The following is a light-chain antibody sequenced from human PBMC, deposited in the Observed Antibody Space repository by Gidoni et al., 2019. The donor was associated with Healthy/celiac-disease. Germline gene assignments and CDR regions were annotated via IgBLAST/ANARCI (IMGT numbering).Light chain of an antibody. J-gene: IGKJ2*01. CDR1: QSVLYSSNNKNY. CDR2: WAS. Sequence: DIVMTQSPDSPAVSLGERATINCKSSQSVLYSSNNKNYLAWYQQKPGQPPKLLIYWASTRESGVPDRCSGSGSGTDFTLTISSLQAEDVAVYYCQQYYSTPYTFGQGTKLEIK. CDR3: QQYYSTPYT. V-gene: IGKV4-1*01.